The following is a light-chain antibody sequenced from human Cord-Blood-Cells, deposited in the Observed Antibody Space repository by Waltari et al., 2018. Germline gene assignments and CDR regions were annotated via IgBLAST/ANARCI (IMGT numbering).Light chain of an antibody. V-gene: IGKV1-33*01. J-gene: IGKJ4*01. Sequence: DIQMTQSPSSLSASVGDRVTITCQASQDISNYLNWYQQKPGKAPKLLIYDASNLETGGPSRFSGIGSGTDFTFTISSLQPEDIATYYCQQYDNLPLTFGGGTKVEIK. CDR1: QDISNY. CDR3: QQYDNLPLT. CDR2: DAS.